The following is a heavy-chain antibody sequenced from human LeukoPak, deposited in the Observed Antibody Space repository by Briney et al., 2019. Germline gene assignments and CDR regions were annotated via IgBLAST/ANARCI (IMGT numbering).Heavy chain of an antibody. CDR3: GKRELWHGSGEDA. CDR1: GFTFSSYA. Sequence: GGSLRLSCAASGFTFSSYAMSWVRQAPGKGLEWVSAISGSGGSTYYADSVKGRFTISRDNSKNTLYLQMNSLRAEDTAVYYCGKRELWHGSGEDAWGQGTMVTVSS. D-gene: IGHD3-10*01. CDR2: ISGSGGST. J-gene: IGHJ3*01. V-gene: IGHV3-23*01.